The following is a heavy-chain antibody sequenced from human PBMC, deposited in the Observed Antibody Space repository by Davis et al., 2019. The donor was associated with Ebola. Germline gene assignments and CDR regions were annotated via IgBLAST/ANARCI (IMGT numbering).Heavy chain of an antibody. CDR3: AKDIPPFIAVAGYYYYYGMDV. CDR2: ISWNSGSI. CDR1: GFTFDDYA. J-gene: IGHJ6*02. V-gene: IGHV3-9*01. Sequence: GGSLRLSCAASGFTFDDYAMHWVRQAPGKGLEWVSGISWNSGSIGYADSVKGRFTISRDNAKNSLYLQMNSLRAEDTALYYCAKDIPPFIAVAGYYYYYGMDVWGQGTTVTVSS. D-gene: IGHD6-19*01.